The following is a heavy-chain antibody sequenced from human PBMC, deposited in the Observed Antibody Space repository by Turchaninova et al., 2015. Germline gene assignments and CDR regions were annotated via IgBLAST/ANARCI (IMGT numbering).Heavy chain of an antibody. J-gene: IGHJ4*02. CDR2: ISYSGRT. D-gene: IGHD5-18*01. CDR1: DGSISSNNYY. CDR3: ARDEGYSHGYSQGDY. V-gene: IGHV4-39*07. Sequence: QLQLQESGPGLVTPSETLSLTCSIPDGSISSNNYYWGWIRQPPGQGLEWIGSISYSGRTFYNPSLESRLTISVDKSKNLFSLKLSSVTAADTAVYYCARDEGYSHGYSQGDYWGQGTLVTVSS.